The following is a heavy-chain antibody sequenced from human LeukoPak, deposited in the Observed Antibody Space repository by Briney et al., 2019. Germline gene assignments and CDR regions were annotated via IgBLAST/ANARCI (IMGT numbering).Heavy chain of an antibody. CDR2: IIPIFGAA. CDR1: GGTFSSYA. V-gene: IGHV1-69*05. CDR3: ARAGGNEDY. Sequence: SVKVSCKASGGTFSSYAISWVRQAPGQGLEWMGGIIPIFGAANYAQKFQGRVTMTRDTSISTAYMELSRLRSDDTAVYYCARAGGNEDYWGQGTLVTVSS. J-gene: IGHJ4*02. D-gene: IGHD4-23*01.